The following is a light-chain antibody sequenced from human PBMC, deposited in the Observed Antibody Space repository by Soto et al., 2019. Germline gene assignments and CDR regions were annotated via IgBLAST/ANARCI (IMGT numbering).Light chain of an antibody. CDR1: QSVLYSSNNKNY. Sequence: DIVMTQSPDSLAVSLGERATINCKSSQSVLYSSNNKNYLAWFQKKPGQPPKLLIYWASTRESGVPDRFSGSGSETDFTLTISSLQAEDVVVYYCQQYYNTHWTFGQGTKVEVK. V-gene: IGKV4-1*01. J-gene: IGKJ1*01. CDR3: QQYYNTHWT. CDR2: WAS.